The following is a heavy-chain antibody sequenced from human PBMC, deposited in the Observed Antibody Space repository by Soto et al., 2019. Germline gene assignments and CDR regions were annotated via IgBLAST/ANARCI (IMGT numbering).Heavy chain of an antibody. V-gene: IGHV4-59*12. D-gene: IGHD2-15*01. Sequence: SETLSLTCTVSGGSIISYYWSWIRQPPGKGLEWIGYIYYSGSTNYNPSLKSRVTISVDTSKNQFSLKLSSVTAADTAVYYCARGWYYFDYWGQGTLVTVSS. CDR3: ARGWYYFDY. CDR2: IYYSGST. J-gene: IGHJ4*02. CDR1: GGSIISYY.